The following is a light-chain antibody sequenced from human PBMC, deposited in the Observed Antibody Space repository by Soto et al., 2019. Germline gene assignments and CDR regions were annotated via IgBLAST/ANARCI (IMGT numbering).Light chain of an antibody. J-gene: IGKJ1*01. V-gene: IGKV3-15*01. Sequence: EIVMTQSPTTLSVSPGERVTLSCRASQSVSSNLAWYQQKPGQAPRLLIYGASTRATGAPARFSGSGSGTEFTLTISSLQSEDLAVYYCQQRNGWPRTFGQGTKVEIK. CDR2: GAS. CDR3: QQRNGWPRT. CDR1: QSVSSN.